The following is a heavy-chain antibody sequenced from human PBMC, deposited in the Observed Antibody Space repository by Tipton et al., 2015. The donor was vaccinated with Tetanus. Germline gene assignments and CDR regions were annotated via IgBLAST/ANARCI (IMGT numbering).Heavy chain of an antibody. Sequence: VQLVQSGGGLVKPGESLRLSCVASGFSFSSYTLGWVRQAPGKGLEWASSISSSSNYIYYADSVKGRFTLSRDNAKDSLYLQMNSLRGEDTAVYYCARDPDAVTAPGSAFDIWGQGTMVTVSS. CDR3: ARDPDAVTAPGSAFDI. CDR1: GFSFSSYT. J-gene: IGHJ3*02. D-gene: IGHD4-17*01. CDR2: ISSSSNYI. V-gene: IGHV3-21*01.